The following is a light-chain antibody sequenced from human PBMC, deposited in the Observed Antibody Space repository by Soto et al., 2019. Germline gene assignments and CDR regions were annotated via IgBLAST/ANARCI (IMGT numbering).Light chain of an antibody. CDR1: QSVAKNF. V-gene: IGKV3-20*01. CDR2: GAS. Sequence: EIVLTQSPDTLSLSPGERATLSCRASQSVAKNFLAWFQQKPGQAPRLLIYGASRRATGIPDRFGGSGSGTDFTLAINRLEPEDFAVYYCQQYAASPITFGGGTKIKIK. CDR3: QQYAASPIT. J-gene: IGKJ4*01.